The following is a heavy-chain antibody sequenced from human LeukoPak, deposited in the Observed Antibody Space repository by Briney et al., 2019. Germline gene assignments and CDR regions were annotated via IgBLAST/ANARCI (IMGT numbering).Heavy chain of an antibody. CDR2: IYSGGST. Sequence: PGGSLRLSCAASGFTVSSNYMSWVRQAPGKGLEWVSVIYSGGSTYYADSVKGRFTISRDNSKNTLYLQMNSLRAEDTAVYYCAKDRGYEPYYFDYWGQGTLVTVSS. D-gene: IGHD5-12*01. V-gene: IGHV3-66*01. CDR3: AKDRGYEPYYFDY. CDR1: GFTVSSNY. J-gene: IGHJ4*02.